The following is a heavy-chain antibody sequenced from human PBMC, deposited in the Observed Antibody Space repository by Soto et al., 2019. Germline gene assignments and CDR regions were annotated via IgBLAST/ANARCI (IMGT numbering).Heavy chain of an antibody. V-gene: IGHV1-69*13. CDR1: GGTFSSYA. CDR3: ARITTITLGSLPQQ. Sequence: SVKVSCKASGGTFSSYAISWVRQAPGQGLEWMGGIIPIFGTANYAQKFQGRVTITADESTSTAYMELSSLRSEDTAVYYCARITTITLGSLPQQWGQGTLVNVSS. J-gene: IGHJ1*01. CDR2: IIPIFGTA. D-gene: IGHD3-22*01.